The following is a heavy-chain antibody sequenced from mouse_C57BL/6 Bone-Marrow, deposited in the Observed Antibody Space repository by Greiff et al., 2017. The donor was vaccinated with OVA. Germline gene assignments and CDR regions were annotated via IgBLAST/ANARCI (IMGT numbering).Heavy chain of an antibody. CDR1: GFNIKDDY. CDR3: TTDGYDEIAY. J-gene: IGHJ3*01. CDR2: IDPENGDT. V-gene: IGHV14-4*01. Sequence: EVQLQQSGAELVRPGASVKLSCTASGFNIKDDYMHWVKQRPEQGLEWIGWIDPENGDTEYASKFQGKATITADTSSNTAYLQLSSLTSEDTAVYYCTTDGYDEIAYWGQGTLVTVSA. D-gene: IGHD2-2*01.